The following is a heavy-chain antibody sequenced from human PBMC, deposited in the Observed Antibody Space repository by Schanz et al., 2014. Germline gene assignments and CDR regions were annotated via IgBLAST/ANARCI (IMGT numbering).Heavy chain of an antibody. J-gene: IGHJ4*02. Sequence: QVQLVQSGAEVKKPGASVKVSCKTSGYTFSDYGITWVRQAPGQRLEWMGWINAGTGNTEYSQKFQGRVTITRDTLASTAYMDVSSLRSEDTAVYYCASSGAGYSSSWDFDYWGQGTLVTVSS. V-gene: IGHV1-3*01. D-gene: IGHD6-13*01. CDR1: GYTFSDYG. CDR3: ASSGAGYSSSWDFDY. CDR2: INAGTGNT.